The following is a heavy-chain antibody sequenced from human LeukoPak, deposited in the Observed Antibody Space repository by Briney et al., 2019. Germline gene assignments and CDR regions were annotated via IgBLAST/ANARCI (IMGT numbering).Heavy chain of an antibody. V-gene: IGHV3-7*01. Sequence: GGSLRLSCAASGFTFSSYWMSWVRQAPGKGLEWVANIKQDGSEKYYVDSVKGRFTISRDNAKNSLYLQMNSLRAEDTAVYYCARVSRSRGYSWFDPWGQGTLVTVSS. J-gene: IGHJ5*02. CDR1: GFTFSSYW. D-gene: IGHD5-18*01. CDR2: IKQDGSEK. CDR3: ARVSRSRGYSWFDP.